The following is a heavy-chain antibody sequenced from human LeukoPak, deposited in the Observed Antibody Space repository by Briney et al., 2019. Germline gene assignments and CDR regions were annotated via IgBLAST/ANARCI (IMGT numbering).Heavy chain of an antibody. V-gene: IGHV3-7*01. D-gene: IGHD3-10*01. CDR1: GFTFSSYW. CDR2: IKRDGNEK. Sequence: AGGSQRLSCAASGFTFSSYWMNWVRQAPGKGLEWVANIKRDGNEKNYVDSVKGRFSISRDNAKNSLYLQMDSLRAEDTAVYYCSKEGAYPIITYDSWGQGALVTVSS. CDR3: SKEGAYPIITYDS. J-gene: IGHJ5*01.